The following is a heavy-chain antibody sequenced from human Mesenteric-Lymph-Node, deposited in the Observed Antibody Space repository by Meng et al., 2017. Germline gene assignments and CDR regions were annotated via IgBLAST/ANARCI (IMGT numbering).Heavy chain of an antibody. V-gene: IGHV4-34*01. CDR2: IYYSGNT. J-gene: IGHJ5*02. CDR1: GGSFSGYY. Sequence: QVQPQQWGAVLLKPSEPLSLTCAVYGGSFSGYYWSLIRQPPGKGLEWIGYIYYSGNTYYNPSLKSRVTISIDTSKNQFSLKLSSVTAADTAVYYCARAEYYNWFDPWGQGTLVTVSS. CDR3: ARAEYYNWFDP. D-gene: IGHD1-14*01.